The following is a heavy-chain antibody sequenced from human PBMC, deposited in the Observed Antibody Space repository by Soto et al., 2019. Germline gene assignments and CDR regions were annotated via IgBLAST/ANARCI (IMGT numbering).Heavy chain of an antibody. J-gene: IGHJ6*02. CDR1: GFTFSSYG. CDR2: IRSSGSTI. V-gene: IGHV3-48*02. CDR3: ARVSYGSGSYDVRYYYYYGMDV. D-gene: IGHD3-10*01. Sequence: GGSRRRACAASGFTFSSYGMYGVRQAPGKGLEWVAVIRSSGSTIYYADSVKGRFTISRDNAKNSLYRQMNSLRDEDTAVYYCARVSYGSGSYDVRYYYYYGMDVWGQGTTVSVSS.